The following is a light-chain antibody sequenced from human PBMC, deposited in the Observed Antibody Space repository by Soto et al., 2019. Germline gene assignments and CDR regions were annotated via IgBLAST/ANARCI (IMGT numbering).Light chain of an antibody. Sequence: QSVLTQPASGSGSPGQSITISCTGTSSDVGSYNLVSWYQQHPGKAPKLMIYEGSKRPSGVSNRFSGSKSGNTASLTISGLQAEDAADYYCCSYAGSRVFGGGTKVTVL. J-gene: IGLJ3*02. CDR1: SSDVGSYNL. CDR3: CSYAGSRV. V-gene: IGLV2-23*01. CDR2: EGS.